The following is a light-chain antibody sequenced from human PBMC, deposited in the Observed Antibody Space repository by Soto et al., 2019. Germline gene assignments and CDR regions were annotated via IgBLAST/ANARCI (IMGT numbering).Light chain of an antibody. J-gene: IGKJ4*01. Sequence: EIVMTQSPTILSVSPGERATLSCRASQSVSSNLAWYQQKPGQAPRLLIYGASSRATGIPDRFSGSGSGTDFTLTISRLEPEDFAVYYCQRYNNWPLTFGGGTKVDIK. CDR3: QRYNNWPLT. CDR2: GAS. V-gene: IGKV3D-15*01. CDR1: QSVSSN.